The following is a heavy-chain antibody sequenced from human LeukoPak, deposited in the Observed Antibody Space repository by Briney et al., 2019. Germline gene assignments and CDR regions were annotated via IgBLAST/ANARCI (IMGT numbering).Heavy chain of an antibody. CDR3: ARGYSSGPGQH. Sequence: SETLSLTCAAYGGSFSGYYWSWIRQPPGKGLEWIGEINHSGSTNYNPSLKSRVTISVDTSKNQFSLKLSSVTAADTAVYYCARGYSSGPGQHWGQGTLVTVSS. CDR2: INHSGST. J-gene: IGHJ1*01. D-gene: IGHD6-19*01. V-gene: IGHV4-34*01. CDR1: GGSFSGYY.